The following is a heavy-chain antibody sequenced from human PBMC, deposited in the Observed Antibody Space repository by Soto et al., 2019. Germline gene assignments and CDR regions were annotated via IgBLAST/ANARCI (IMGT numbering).Heavy chain of an antibody. CDR1: GFTFSSYG. J-gene: IGHJ4*02. CDR3: ATHKGGYSSGWYGDYFDY. V-gene: IGHV3-30*03. D-gene: IGHD6-19*01. CDR2: ISYDGSNK. Sequence: PGGSLRLSCAASGFTFSSYGMHWVRQAPGKGLEWVAVISYDGSNKYYADSVKGRFTISRDNSKNTLYLQMNSLRAEDTAVYYCATHKGGYSSGWYGDYFDYWGQGTLVTVSS.